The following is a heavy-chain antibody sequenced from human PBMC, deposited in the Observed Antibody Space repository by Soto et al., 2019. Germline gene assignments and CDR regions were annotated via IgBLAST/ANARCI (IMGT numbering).Heavy chain of an antibody. J-gene: IGHJ4*02. CDR2: IIPILGIA. CDR1: GGTFSSYT. Sequence: QVQLVQSGAEVKKPGSSVKVSCKASGGTFSSYTISWVRQAPGQGLEWMGRIIPILGIANYAQKFQGRVTITADKSTSAAYMELSSVRAEDSAVYYCARLALHFDYWGQGTLVTVSS. V-gene: IGHV1-69*02. D-gene: IGHD5-12*01. CDR3: ARLALHFDY.